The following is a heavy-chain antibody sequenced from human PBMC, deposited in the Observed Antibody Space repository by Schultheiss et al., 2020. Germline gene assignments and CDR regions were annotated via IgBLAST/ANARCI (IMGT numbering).Heavy chain of an antibody. CDR3: ARHFPVYYGSGSYYPNFDY. CDR1: GGSFSGYY. V-gene: IGHV4-34*01. J-gene: IGHJ4*02. Sequence: SETLSLTCAVYGGSFSGYYWSWIRQPPGKGLEWIGSIYYSGSTYYNPSLKSRVTISVDTSKNQFSLKLSSVTAADTAVYYCARHFPVYYGSGSYYPNFDYWGQGTLVTVSS. CDR2: IYYSGST. D-gene: IGHD3-10*01.